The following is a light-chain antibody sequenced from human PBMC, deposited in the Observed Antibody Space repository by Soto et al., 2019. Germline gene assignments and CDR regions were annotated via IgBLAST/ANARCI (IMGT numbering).Light chain of an antibody. CDR2: DVS. V-gene: IGKV3-11*01. CDR1: QSISTY. J-gene: IGKJ2*01. Sequence: EIVLTQSPVILSLSPGERATLSCRANQSISTYLAWYQQKPGQAPRLIIFDVSNRATGIPARFRGSGSGTDFTLTITSLETEDSAIYYCQQCYNWPRGFTFGQGTTLEIK. CDR3: QQCYNWPRGFT.